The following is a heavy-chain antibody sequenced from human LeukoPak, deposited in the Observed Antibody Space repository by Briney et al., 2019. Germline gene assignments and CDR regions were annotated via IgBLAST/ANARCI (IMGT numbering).Heavy chain of an antibody. V-gene: IGHV3-7*01. CDR2: IEKDGSEI. CDR1: GFTFSNYW. D-gene: IGHD6-19*01. CDR3: AAGAGWLIDW. Sequence: GGSLRLSCAASGFTFSNYWMNWVRQAPGKGVEWVAIIEKDGSEILYVDSVKGRFTISRDNDKNSLYLQMNSLRAEDTAVYYCAAGAGWLIDWWGQGTLVTVSS. J-gene: IGHJ4*02.